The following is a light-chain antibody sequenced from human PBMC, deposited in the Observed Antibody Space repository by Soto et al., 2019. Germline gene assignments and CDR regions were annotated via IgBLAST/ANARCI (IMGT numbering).Light chain of an antibody. CDR1: QSVSSSY. CDR3: QQYGSSPYN. J-gene: IGKJ2*01. CDR2: GAS. V-gene: IGKV3-20*01. Sequence: EIVLTQSPGTLSLAPGERATLSCRASQSVSSSYLAWYQQKPGQAPRLLIYGASRRATGIPDRFSGSGSGTDFTLTISRLEPEDFAVSYCQQYGSSPYNFRHATQLEIK.